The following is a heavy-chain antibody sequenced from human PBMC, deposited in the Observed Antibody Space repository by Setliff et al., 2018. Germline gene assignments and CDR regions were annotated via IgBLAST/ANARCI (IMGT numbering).Heavy chain of an antibody. D-gene: IGHD3-3*01. J-gene: IGHJ5*02. CDR3: ARGRRGNYDFWSGYSNWFDP. V-gene: IGHV1-8*03. CDR2: MNPNSGNT. CDR1: GYIFTDYY. Sequence: GASVKVSCKASGYIFTDYYMHWVRQATGQGLEWMGWMNPNSGNTGYAQKFQGRVTITRNTSISTAYMELSSLRSEDTAVYYCARGRRGNYDFWSGYSNWFDPWGQGTLVTVSS.